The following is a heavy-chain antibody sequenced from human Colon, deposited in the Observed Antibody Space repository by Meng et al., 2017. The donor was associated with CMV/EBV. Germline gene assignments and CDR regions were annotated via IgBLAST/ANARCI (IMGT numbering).Heavy chain of an antibody. V-gene: IGHV1-8*01. CDR2: MNPNSGNT. D-gene: IGHD6-13*01. Sequence: ASVKVSCKASGYTFTSYDINWVRQATGQGLEWMGWMNPNSGNTGYAQKFQGRVTMTRNTSISTAYMELSSLRSEDTALYHCARDGIAAAASYGELFDPWGQGTLVTVSS. CDR3: ARDGIAAAASYGELFDP. CDR1: GYTFTSYD. J-gene: IGHJ5*02.